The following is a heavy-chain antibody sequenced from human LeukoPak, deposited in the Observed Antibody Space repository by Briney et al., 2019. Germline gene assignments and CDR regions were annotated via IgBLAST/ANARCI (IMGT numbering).Heavy chain of an antibody. V-gene: IGHV5-51*01. CDR1: GYTFTNYW. Sequence: GESLMISCKASGYTFTNYWIAWVRQLPGKGLELMGGIYPGDSDTRYRPSFQGHVTISADKSITTAYLQWSSLEASDAAMYYCARSPWFVEFSPNWIDPWGEGTLVTVSS. CDR3: ARSPWFVEFSPNWIDP. D-gene: IGHD3-10*01. J-gene: IGHJ5*02. CDR2: IYPGDSDT.